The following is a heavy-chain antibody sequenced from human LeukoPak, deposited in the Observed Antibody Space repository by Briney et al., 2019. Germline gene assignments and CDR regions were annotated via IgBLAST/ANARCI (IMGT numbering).Heavy chain of an antibody. Sequence: RTGGSLRLSCAASGFTFDDYGMSWVRQAPGKGLEWVSGINWNGGSTGYADSVKGRFTISRDNAKNSLYLQMNSLRAEDTAVYYCARVPYCSGGSCYSGSKTLRTEYYFDYWGQGTLVTVSS. CDR3: ARVPYCSGGSCYSGSKTLRTEYYFDY. V-gene: IGHV3-20*04. J-gene: IGHJ4*02. D-gene: IGHD2-15*01. CDR1: GFTFDDYG. CDR2: INWNGGST.